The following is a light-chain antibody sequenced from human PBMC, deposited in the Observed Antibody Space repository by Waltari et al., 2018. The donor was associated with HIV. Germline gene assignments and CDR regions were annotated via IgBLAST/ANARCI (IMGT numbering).Light chain of an antibody. CDR1: RSNIGSND. Sequence: QSVLIQPPSVSGTPGQRVTISCSGRRSNIGSNDVTWYQQLPGTAPKLLMYSNNRRPSGVPERFSGSKSGTSASLAISGLQSEDEGDYYCAVWDDNVNGLFGGGTKVTV. CDR2: SNN. V-gene: IGLV1-44*01. CDR3: AVWDDNVNGL. J-gene: IGLJ2*01.